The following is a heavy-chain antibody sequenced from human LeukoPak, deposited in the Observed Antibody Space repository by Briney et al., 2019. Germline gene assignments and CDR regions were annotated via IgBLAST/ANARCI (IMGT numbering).Heavy chain of an antibody. Sequence: SETLSLTCTVSGGSISTYYWSWIRQPPGKGLEWIGYIYYSGATNYNPSLKSRVTISVDTSENQFSLKLSSVTAADTAVYYCARDNRGYQGGSYYYYGMDVWGQGTTVTVSS. V-gene: IGHV4-59*01. CDR2: IYYSGAT. CDR1: GGSISTYY. D-gene: IGHD3-10*01. J-gene: IGHJ6*02. CDR3: ARDNRGYQGGSYYYYGMDV.